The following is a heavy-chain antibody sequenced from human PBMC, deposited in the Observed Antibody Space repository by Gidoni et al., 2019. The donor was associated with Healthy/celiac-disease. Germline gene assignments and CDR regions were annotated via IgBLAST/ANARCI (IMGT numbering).Heavy chain of an antibody. CDR3: AKMENYDFWSGSPVGMDV. J-gene: IGHJ6*02. CDR1: GFTFSSYG. V-gene: IGHV3-30*18. CDR2: ISYDGSNN. D-gene: IGHD3-3*01. Sequence: QVQLVESGGGVVQPGRSLRLSCAASGFTFSSYGMHWVRQAPGKGLEWVAVISYDGSNNDYADSVKGRFTISRDNSKNTLYLQMNSLRAEDTAVYYCAKMENYDFWSGSPVGMDVWGQGTTVTVSS.